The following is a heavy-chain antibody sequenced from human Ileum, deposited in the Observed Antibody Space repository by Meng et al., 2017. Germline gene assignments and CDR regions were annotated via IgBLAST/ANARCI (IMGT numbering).Heavy chain of an antibody. CDR1: GDSVMSGSYC. J-gene: IGHJ4*02. Sequence: GPAPGRPLVVLALCCIDAGDSVMSGSYCWNWIRHSAGKGLEWIGYINYSVTAYYTASLGRRVSMSIDTSKNPFSLKLISVTAADTAVYYCTRDQTSNGWGSFDSWGKGTLVTVSS. CDR3: TRDQTSNGWGSFDS. CDR2: INYSVTA. D-gene: IGHD7-27*01. V-gene: IGHV4-61*01.